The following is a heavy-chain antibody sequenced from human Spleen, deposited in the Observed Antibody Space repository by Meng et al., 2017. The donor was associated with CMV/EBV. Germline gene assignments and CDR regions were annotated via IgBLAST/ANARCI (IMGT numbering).Heavy chain of an antibody. CDR1: RCTLHTYT. J-gene: IGHJ5*02. CDR3: ASEELELGTS. V-gene: IGHV1-69*05. D-gene: IGHD1-7*01. CDR2: FIPIFGTT. Sequence: KVSCKASRCTLHTYTINWVRQAPGQVLEWMGRFIPIFGTTNYAPKFQGRATLSTDESTSTMYMELNSLKSQDTAIYYCASEELELGTSWGQGTLVTVSS.